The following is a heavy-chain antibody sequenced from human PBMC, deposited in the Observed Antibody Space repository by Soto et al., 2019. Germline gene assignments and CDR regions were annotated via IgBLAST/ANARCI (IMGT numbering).Heavy chain of an antibody. Sequence: SETLSLTCTVSGGSISSSSYYWGWIRQPPGKGLEWIGSIYYSGGTYYYPSFKSRVIISVDTSRNQFSLKLSSVTAADTAVYYCARHHESGWYGYWGQGTLVTVSS. D-gene: IGHD6-19*01. CDR1: GGSISSSSYY. CDR2: IYYSGGT. V-gene: IGHV4-39*01. J-gene: IGHJ4*02. CDR3: ARHHESGWYGY.